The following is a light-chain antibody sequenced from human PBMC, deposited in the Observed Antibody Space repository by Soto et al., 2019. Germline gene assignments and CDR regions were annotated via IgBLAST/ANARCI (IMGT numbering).Light chain of an antibody. CDR1: SSDVGGYNY. Sequence: QSALTQPASVSGSPGQSITISCTGTSSDVGGYNYVSWYQQHPGKAPKLMIYEVNNRPSGVSNRFSGSKSGSTAPLTISGLQAEDEADYYCSSYTSSSTLGVFGTGTKLTVL. V-gene: IGLV2-14*01. CDR3: SSYTSSSTLGV. J-gene: IGLJ1*01. CDR2: EVN.